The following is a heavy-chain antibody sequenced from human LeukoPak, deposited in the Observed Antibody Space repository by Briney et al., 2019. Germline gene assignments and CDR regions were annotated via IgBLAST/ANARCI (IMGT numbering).Heavy chain of an antibody. Sequence: SETLSLTCAVYGGSFSGYYWSWIRHPPGKGMGWIGEINHSTSTNCNPSLNSRVSISVDTSKNQVSLKLSSVAAADTAGYYCAGRRPNESDQTGFDYWGQGTLVTVSS. CDR3: AGRRPNESDQTGFDY. D-gene: IGHD1-1*01. J-gene: IGHJ4*02. CDR2: INHSTST. CDR1: GGSFSGYY. V-gene: IGHV4-34*01.